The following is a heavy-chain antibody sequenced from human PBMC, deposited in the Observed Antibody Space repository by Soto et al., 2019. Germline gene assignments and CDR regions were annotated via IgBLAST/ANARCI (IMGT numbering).Heavy chain of an antibody. CDR3: ARESEDLTSNFDY. V-gene: IGHV3-21*06. J-gene: IGHJ4*02. CDR2: ISSTTNYI. CDR1: VFTFTRYS. Sequence: NPWGSLRLSCAASVFTFTRYSMNWVRQAPGKGLEWVSSISSTTNYIYYGDSMKGRFTISRDNAKNSLYLEMNSLRAEDTAVYYCARESEDLTSNFDYWGQGTLVTVSS.